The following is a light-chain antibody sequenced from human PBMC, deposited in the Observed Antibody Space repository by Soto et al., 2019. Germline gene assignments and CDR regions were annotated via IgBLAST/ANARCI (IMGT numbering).Light chain of an antibody. CDR1: QSIGSSY. CDR3: QQYGSLIT. CDR2: GAS. V-gene: IGKV3-20*01. Sequence: EVVLTQSPGTLSLSPGERATLSCRASQSIGSSYLAWYQQKPGQAPRLLIYGASSRATGIPDRFSGGGSGTDFSLTINRLEPEDSAVYYCQQYGSLITFGQGTRLEIK. J-gene: IGKJ5*01.